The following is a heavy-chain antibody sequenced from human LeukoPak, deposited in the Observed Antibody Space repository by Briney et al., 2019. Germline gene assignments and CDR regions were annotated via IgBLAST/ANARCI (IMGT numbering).Heavy chain of an antibody. CDR2: INHSGRT. CDR1: GGSFSGYY. V-gene: IGHV4-34*01. Sequence: SXXLSLTCAVYGGSFSGYYWSWISQPPGKGVEWSGEINHSGRTNYNPSPKRRVTITVETSKKQFSLKLSSVTAADTAVYYCARLGITIFGVVISLGGAFDIWGQGTMVTVSS. D-gene: IGHD3-3*01. J-gene: IGHJ3*02. CDR3: ARLGITIFGVVISLGGAFDI.